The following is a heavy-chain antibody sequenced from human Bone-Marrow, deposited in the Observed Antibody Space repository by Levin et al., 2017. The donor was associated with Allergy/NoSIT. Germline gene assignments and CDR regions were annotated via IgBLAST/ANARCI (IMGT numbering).Heavy chain of an antibody. J-gene: IGHJ4*02. D-gene: IGHD6-19*01. Sequence: GESLKISCAASGFTFSSYAMHWVRQAPGKGLEWVAVISYDGSNKYYADSVKGRFTISRDNSKNTLYLQMNSLRAEDTAVYYCARVPRASTIAVAGLFDYWGQGTLVTVSS. CDR3: ARVPRASTIAVAGLFDY. CDR1: GFTFSSYA. V-gene: IGHV3-30-3*01. CDR2: ISYDGSNK.